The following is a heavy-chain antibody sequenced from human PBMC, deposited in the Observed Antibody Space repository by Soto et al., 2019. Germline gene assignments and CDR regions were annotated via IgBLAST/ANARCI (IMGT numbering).Heavy chain of an antibody. D-gene: IGHD4-4*01. CDR2: IRQDGSEK. V-gene: IGHV3-7*03. CDR3: ARDDYRNHCYYYYGMDV. J-gene: IGHJ6*02. CDR1: GFTFGYYW. Sequence: PGGSLRLSCEASGFTFGYYWMTWVRQAPGKGLEWVANIRQDGSEKNYVDSVKGRFTISRDNAKNSLYLHMNSLRAEDTAVYYCARDDYRNHCYYYYGMDVWGQGTTVTVSS.